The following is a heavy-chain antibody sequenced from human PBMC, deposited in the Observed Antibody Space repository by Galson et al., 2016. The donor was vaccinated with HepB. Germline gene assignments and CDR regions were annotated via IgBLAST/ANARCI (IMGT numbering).Heavy chain of an antibody. D-gene: IGHD4-17*01. Sequence: SLRLSCAASGFPFSSYAMSWVRQAPGTGLAWGSTISGAGTSYYAYPVKRRFTIPRDNPKNTLDLQMDSLRVEDTALYFCFRVPRYYADYSSGVGDCWGQGTLLTVSS. J-gene: IGHJ4*02. V-gene: IGHV3-23*01. CDR3: FRVPRYYADYSSGVGDC. CDR2: ISGAGTS. CDR1: GFPFSSYA.